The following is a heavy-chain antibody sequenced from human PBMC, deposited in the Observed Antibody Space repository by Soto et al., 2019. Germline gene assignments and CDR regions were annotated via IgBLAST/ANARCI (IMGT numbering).Heavy chain of an antibody. CDR3: ARDRWEGVCDLMRNWFDP. J-gene: IGHJ5*02. D-gene: IGHD1-26*01. V-gene: IGHV1-69*08. Sequence: QVQLVQSGAEVKKPGSSVKISCKASGGTFSSYTISWVRQAPGQGLEWMGRIIPILGIANYAQKFHGRVTITADKSTSTAYMELSSLRSEDTAVYYCARDRWEGVCDLMRNWFDPWGQGTLVTVSS. CDR1: GGTFSSYT. CDR2: IIPILGIA.